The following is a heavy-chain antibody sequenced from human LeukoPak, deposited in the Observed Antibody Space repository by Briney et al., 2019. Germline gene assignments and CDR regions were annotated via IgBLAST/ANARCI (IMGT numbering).Heavy chain of an antibody. CDR1: GYTFTSYG. J-gene: IGHJ4*02. CDR2: ISAYNGNT. D-gene: IGHD5-18*01. CDR3: ARQNTMGTAMSPSLGY. V-gene: IGHV1-18*04. Sequence: GASVKVSCKASGYTFTSYGISWVRQAPGQGLEWMGWISAYNGNTNYAQKLQGRVTMTTDTSTSTAYMELRSLRSDDTAVYYCARQNTMGTAMSPSLGYWGQGTLVTVSS.